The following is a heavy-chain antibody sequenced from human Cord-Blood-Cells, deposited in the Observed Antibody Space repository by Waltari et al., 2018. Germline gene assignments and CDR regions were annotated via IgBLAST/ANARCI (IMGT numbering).Heavy chain of an antibody. V-gene: IGHV3-15*01. CDR2: IKSKTDGGTT. CDR1: GFPFSNAW. CDR3: TTEPSQANWGSRPGY. D-gene: IGHD7-27*01. J-gene: IGHJ4*02. Sequence: EVQLVESGGGLVKPGGSLRLSCAASGFPFSNAWMSWVRQAPGKGLEWVGRIKSKTDGGTTDYAAPVKGRFTISRDDSKNTLYLQMNSLKTEDTAVYYCTTEPSQANWGSRPGYWGQGTLVTVSS.